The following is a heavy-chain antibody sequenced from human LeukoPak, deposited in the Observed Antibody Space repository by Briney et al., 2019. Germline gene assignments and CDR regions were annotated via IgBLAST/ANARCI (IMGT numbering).Heavy chain of an antibody. V-gene: IGHV4-30-2*01. Sequence: SQTLSLTCTVSGGSISSGGYYWSWIRQPPGKGLEWIGYIYHSGSTYYNPSLKSRVTISVDRSKNQFSLKLSSVTAADTAVYYCARGRGGSSSRVYYMDVWGKGTTVTVSS. CDR2: IYHSGST. CDR1: GGSISSGGYY. D-gene: IGHD6-6*01. J-gene: IGHJ6*03. CDR3: ARGRGGSSSRVYYMDV.